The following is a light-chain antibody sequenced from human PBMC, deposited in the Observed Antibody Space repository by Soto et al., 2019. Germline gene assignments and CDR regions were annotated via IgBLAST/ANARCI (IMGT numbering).Light chain of an antibody. CDR2: KAS. CDR3: QQYNSYQGT. J-gene: IGKJ1*01. V-gene: IGKV1-5*03. CDR1: QSISSW. Sequence: DIQMTQSPSTLSASVGDRVTITCRASQSISSWLAWYQQKPGKAPKLLIYKASSLESGVPSRFSGSGSGTGFTLTISSLQPDDFATYYCQQYNSYQGTFGQGTKVEIK.